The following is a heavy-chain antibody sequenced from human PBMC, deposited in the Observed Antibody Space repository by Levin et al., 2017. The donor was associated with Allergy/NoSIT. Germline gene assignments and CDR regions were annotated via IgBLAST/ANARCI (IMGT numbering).Heavy chain of an antibody. CDR2: ISSSASST. D-gene: IGHD4-11*01. CDR3: ANATVNYSEVY. V-gene: IGHV3-23*01. CDR1: GFTFSTYT. J-gene: IGHJ4*01. Sequence: GESLKISCAASGFTFSTYTMSWVRQAPGKGLEWVSTISSSASSTYYADSVKGRFTISRDNSKNTLYLQMNSLRAEDTAGYCCANATVNYSEVYWGQGTLVTVSS.